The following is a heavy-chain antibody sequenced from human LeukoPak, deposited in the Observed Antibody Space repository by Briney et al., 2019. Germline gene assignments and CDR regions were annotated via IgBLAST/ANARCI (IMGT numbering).Heavy chain of an antibody. D-gene: IGHD4-17*01. CDR2: IYYSGST. Sequence: SETLSLTCTVSSGSISSSSHYWGWIRQPPGKGLEWIGSIYYSGSTYYNPSLKSRVTISVDTSKNQFSLKLSSVTAADTAVYYCARRDYYGDYGAFDIWGQGTMVTVSS. CDR1: SGSISSSSHY. V-gene: IGHV4-39*01. CDR3: ARRDYYGDYGAFDI. J-gene: IGHJ3*02.